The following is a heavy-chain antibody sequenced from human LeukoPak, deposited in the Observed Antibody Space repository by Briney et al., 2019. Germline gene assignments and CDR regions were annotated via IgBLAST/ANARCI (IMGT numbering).Heavy chain of an antibody. V-gene: IGHV4-59*12. CDR2: IYYSGST. Sequence: SETLSLTCTVSGGSISSYYWSWIRQPPGKGLEWIGYIYYSGSTNYNPSLKSRVTISVDTSKNQFSLKLSSVTAADTAVYYCARGLRRLSSGWSYYYYMDVWGKGTTVTVSS. D-gene: IGHD6-19*01. J-gene: IGHJ6*03. CDR3: ARGLRRLSSGWSYYYYMDV. CDR1: GGSISSYY.